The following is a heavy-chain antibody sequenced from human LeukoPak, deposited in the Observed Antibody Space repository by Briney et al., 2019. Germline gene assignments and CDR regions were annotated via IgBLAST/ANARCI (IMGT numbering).Heavy chain of an antibody. CDR3: ARQPRGWFGEFNWLDP. J-gene: IGHJ5*02. D-gene: IGHD3-10*01. V-gene: IGHV4-59*01. Sequence: SETLSLTCTVSGGSISSYYWSWIRQPPGKGLEWIGYIYYSGSTNYNPSLKSRVTISVDTSKNQFSLKLSSVTAADTAVYYCARQPRGWFGEFNWLDPWGQGTLVTVSS. CDR1: GGSISSYY. CDR2: IYYSGST.